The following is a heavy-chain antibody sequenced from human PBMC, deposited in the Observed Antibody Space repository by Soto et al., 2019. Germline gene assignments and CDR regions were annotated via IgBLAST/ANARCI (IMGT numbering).Heavy chain of an antibody. CDR3: ARDGGIAAGAFFDY. Sequence: EVQLVESGGGLVQPGGSLRLSCEASGFTFSSYRMNWVRQAPGKGLGWVSYITSSSSTIYYADSVKGRFTISRDNAKNSLYLQMNSLRDEDTAVYYCARDGGIAAGAFFDYWGQGTLVTVSS. CDR1: GFTFSSYR. D-gene: IGHD6-13*01. CDR2: ITSSSSTI. V-gene: IGHV3-48*02. J-gene: IGHJ4*02.